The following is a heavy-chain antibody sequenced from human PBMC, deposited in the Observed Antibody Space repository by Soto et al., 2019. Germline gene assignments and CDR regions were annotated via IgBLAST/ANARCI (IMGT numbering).Heavy chain of an antibody. CDR2: ISSSSSYK. V-gene: IGHV3-21*01. CDR1: GFTFSTYS. D-gene: IGHD1-7*01. Sequence: GSLRLSCAASGFTFSTYSMNWVRQAPGKGLEWVSSISSSSSYKYYADSVKGRFTISRDNAKNSLYLQMNSLRAEDTAVYYCARDLTGAKAPYYYGMDVWGQGTTVTVSS. CDR3: ARDLTGAKAPYYYGMDV. J-gene: IGHJ6*02.